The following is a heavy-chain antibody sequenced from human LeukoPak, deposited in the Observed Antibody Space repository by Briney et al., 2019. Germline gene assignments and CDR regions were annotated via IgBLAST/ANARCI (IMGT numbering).Heavy chain of an antibody. Sequence: GRSLRLSCTGSGFTFGDYVMSWVRQAPGKGLEWVAFIKSYTFGGTTEYAASVKGRFTLSRDESKSIAYLQMNSLKTADTAVYSCTTYSSRWFRHFDYWGQGTLVTVSS. D-gene: IGHD6-19*01. V-gene: IGHV3-49*04. CDR1: GFTFGDYV. CDR2: IKSYTFGGTT. CDR3: TTYSSRWFRHFDY. J-gene: IGHJ4*02.